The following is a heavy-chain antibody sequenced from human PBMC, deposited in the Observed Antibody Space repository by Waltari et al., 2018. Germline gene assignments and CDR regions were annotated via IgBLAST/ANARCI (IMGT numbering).Heavy chain of an antibody. CDR1: GFTFSSYS. J-gene: IGHJ4*02. V-gene: IGHV3-21*01. CDR2: ISSSSRYI. CDR3: ARYSPYCSSTSCYVDY. Sequence: EVQLVESGGGLVKPGGSLRLSCAASGFTFSSYSMNWVRQAPGKGLEWVSSISSSSRYIYYADSVKGRFTISRDNAKNSLYLQMNSLRAEDTAVYYCARYSPYCSSTSCYVDYWGQGTLVTVSS. D-gene: IGHD2-2*01.